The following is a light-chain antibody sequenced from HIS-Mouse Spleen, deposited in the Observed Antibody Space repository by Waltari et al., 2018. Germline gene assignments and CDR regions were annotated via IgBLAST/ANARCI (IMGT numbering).Light chain of an antibody. CDR2: DVR. Sequence: QSALTQPRSVSGSPGQSVTISCTGTSRDVGGYNSVSWYQQHPGKAPQLMIYDVRKRPSGVPDRFSGSKSGNTASLTISGLQAEDEADYYCCSYAGSYTWVFGGGTKLTVL. CDR1: SRDVGGYNS. CDR3: CSYAGSYTWV. J-gene: IGLJ3*02. V-gene: IGLV2-11*01.